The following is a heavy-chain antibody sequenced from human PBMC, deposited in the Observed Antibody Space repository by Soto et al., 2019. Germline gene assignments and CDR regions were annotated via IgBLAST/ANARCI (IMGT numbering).Heavy chain of an antibody. D-gene: IGHD1-1*01. CDR1: GVSISVGSNN. Sequence: SQTLSLTCSVSGVSISVGSNNWGWLRQPPGKGLEWIVSIYYSGQTYYNPSLKSRVTISVDRSKNQFSLNLTSVTATGTAFDYWARHRSSWAQGTLVTVSS. V-gene: IGHV4-39*01. J-gene: IGHJ5*02. CDR2: IYYSGQT. CDR3: ARHRSS.